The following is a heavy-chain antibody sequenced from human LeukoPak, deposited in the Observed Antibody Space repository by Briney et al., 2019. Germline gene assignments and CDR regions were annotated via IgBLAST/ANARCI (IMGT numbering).Heavy chain of an antibody. CDR1: GFTFSSYA. Sequence: PGGSLRLSCAASGFTFSSYAMSWVRQAPGKGLEWVSAISGSGGSTYYAGSVKGRFTISRDNSKNTLYLQMNSLRAEDTAVYYCAKDQVGYYYMDVWGKGTTVTVSS. CDR3: AKDQVGYYYMDV. CDR2: ISGSGGST. D-gene: IGHD1-26*01. V-gene: IGHV3-23*01. J-gene: IGHJ6*03.